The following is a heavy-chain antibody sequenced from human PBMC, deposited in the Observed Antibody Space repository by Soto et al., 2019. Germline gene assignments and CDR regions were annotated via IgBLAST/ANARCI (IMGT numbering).Heavy chain of an antibody. CDR3: ARGGRRSGSYADAFDI. CDR1: GFTFSTYW. CDR2: IKQDGSEK. J-gene: IGHJ3*02. V-gene: IGHV3-7*03. Sequence: GGSLRLSCVASGFTFSTYWMSWVRQAPGKGLEWVANIKQDGSEKYYVDSVKGRFSISRDNAMNSLYLQMSSLRAEDTAVYYCARGGRRSGSYADAFDIWGQGTMVTVS. D-gene: IGHD1-26*01.